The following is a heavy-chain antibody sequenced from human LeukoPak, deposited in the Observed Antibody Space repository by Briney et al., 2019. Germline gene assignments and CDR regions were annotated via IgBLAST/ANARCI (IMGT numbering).Heavy chain of an antibody. CDR2: ISSSSSYI. Sequence: GSLRLSCAASGFPFSSYSMNWVRPAPGKGLEWVSSISSSSSYIYYADSVKGRFTISRDNAKNSLYLQMNSLRAEDTAVYYCARAEWLGSDYWGQGTLVTVSS. J-gene: IGHJ4*02. D-gene: IGHD5-24*01. CDR3: ARAEWLGSDY. V-gene: IGHV3-21*01. CDR1: GFPFSSYS.